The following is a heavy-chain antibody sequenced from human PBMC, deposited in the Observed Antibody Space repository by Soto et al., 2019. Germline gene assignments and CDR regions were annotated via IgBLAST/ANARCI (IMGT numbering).Heavy chain of an antibody. CDR1: GYTFTGDY. V-gene: IGHV1-2*04. D-gene: IGHD6-19*01. Sequence: SVKESCETSGYTFTGDYIHGGRQAAGQGLEWMGWINPTRGGTNYAQKFQGWVTMTRDTSISKAYMELSRLRPDDTAVYYCARANPYKYSSIGDNWFDRWGRGTLVSVSS. J-gene: IGHJ5*02. CDR3: ARANPYKYSSIGDNWFDR. CDR2: INPTRGGT.